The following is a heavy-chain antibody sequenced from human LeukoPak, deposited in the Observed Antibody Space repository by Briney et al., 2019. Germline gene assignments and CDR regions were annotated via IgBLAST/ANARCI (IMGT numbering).Heavy chain of an antibody. CDR1: GYTFTGYY. CDR3: ARDSRNEDGYNFDY. D-gene: IGHD5-24*01. V-gene: IGHV1-46*01. Sequence: GASVKVSCKASGYTFTGYYMHWVRQAPGQGLEWMGIINSSGGSTSYAQKFQGRVTMTRDTSRSTVYMELSSLRSEDTAVYYCARDSRNEDGYNFDYWGQGTLVTVSS. J-gene: IGHJ4*02. CDR2: INSSGGST.